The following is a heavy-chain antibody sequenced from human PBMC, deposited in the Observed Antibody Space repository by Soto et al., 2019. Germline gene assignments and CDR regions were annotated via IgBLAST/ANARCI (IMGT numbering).Heavy chain of an antibody. CDR3: TVTPVTSGWPWIGFND. D-gene: IGHD6-19*01. CDR1: GFTLDDCA. V-gene: IGHV3-49*04. CDR2: IRSEPYGGTT. Sequence: PGRWLRLSCTGSGFTLDDCALSWVRQDPGQGLQWVGFIRSEPYGGTTEDAASVKGRFIISRDDSKGIAYLQMDGLKTEGSAVYYSTVTPVTSGWPWIGFNDWGQGTLVTVSS. J-gene: IGHJ4*02.